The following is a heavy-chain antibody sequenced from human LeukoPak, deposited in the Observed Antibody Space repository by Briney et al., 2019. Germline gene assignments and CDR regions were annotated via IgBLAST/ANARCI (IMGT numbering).Heavy chain of an antibody. D-gene: IGHD5-12*01. CDR1: GVSISSCGYP. J-gene: IGHJ3*02. Sequence: SETLSLTCAGSGVSISSCGYPWSWIRQPPGKGLEGIGYIYPSGSTYYNPSLKSRVTISVDRSKNQFSLKLSSVTAADTAVYYCARARIVATIFAFDIWGQGTMVTVSS. CDR3: ARARIVATIFAFDI. CDR2: IYPSGST. V-gene: IGHV4-30-2*01.